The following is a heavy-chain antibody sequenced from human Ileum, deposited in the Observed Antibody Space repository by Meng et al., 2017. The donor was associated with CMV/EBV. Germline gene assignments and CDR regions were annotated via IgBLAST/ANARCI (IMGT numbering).Heavy chain of an antibody. CDR1: GFTFSNYV. CDR3: AKDRDMATLYYFDS. D-gene: IGHD5-24*01. Sequence: GGSLRLSCAASGFTFSNYVLSWVRQAPGKGLEWVSSISGSGNTIYYADSVKGRFTISRDTSTNTLFLQMDSLRADDTALYYCAKDRDMATLYYFDSWGQGTLVTVSS. J-gene: IGHJ4*02. CDR2: ISGSGNTI. V-gene: IGHV3-23*01.